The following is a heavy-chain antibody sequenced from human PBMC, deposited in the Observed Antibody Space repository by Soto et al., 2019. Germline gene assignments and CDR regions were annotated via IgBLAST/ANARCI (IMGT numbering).Heavy chain of an antibody. CDR1: CGSSSSYY. CDR3: ARSFYGNSLSDY. V-gene: IGHV4-59*01. CDR2: IYYSGNT. D-gene: IGHD4-17*01. Sequence: SETLSLTCTVSCGSSSSYYWSWIRQPPGKGLEWIGSIYYSGNTNYNPSLKSRVTISVDTSKNQFSLKLSSVTAADTAMYYCARSFYGNSLSDYWGQGTLVTVSS. J-gene: IGHJ4*02.